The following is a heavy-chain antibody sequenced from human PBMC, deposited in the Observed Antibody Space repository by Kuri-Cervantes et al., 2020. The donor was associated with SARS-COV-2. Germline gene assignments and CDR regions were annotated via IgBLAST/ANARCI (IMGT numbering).Heavy chain of an antibody. CDR2: IYYSGST. Sequence: SETLSLTCTVSGGSISSYYWSWIRQPPGKGLEWIGYIYYSGSTNYNPSLKGRVTISVDTSKNQFSLKLSSVTAADTAVYYCARENWNYFDYWGQGTLVTVSS. V-gene: IGHV4-59*01. CDR1: GGSISSYY. CDR3: ARENWNYFDY. J-gene: IGHJ4*02. D-gene: IGHD1-1*01.